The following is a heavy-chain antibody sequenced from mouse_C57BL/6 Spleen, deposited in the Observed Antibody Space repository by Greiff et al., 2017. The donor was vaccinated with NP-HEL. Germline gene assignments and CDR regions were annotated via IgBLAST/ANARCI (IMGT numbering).Heavy chain of an antibody. CDR1: GFTFSDFY. D-gene: IGHD2-4*01. V-gene: IGHV7-1*01. Sequence: EVNVVESGGGLVQSGRSLRLSCATSGFTFSDFYMEWVRQAPGKGLEWIAASRNKANDYTTEYSASVKGRFIVSRDTSQSILYLQMNALRAEDTAIYYCARDDYDVPFAYWGQGTLVTVSA. CDR3: ARDDYDVPFAY. J-gene: IGHJ3*01. CDR2: SRNKANDYTT.